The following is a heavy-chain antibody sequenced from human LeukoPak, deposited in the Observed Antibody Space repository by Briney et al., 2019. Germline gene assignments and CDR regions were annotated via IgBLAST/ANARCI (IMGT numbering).Heavy chain of an antibody. D-gene: IGHD5-12*01. J-gene: IGHJ4*02. CDR3: AKASGRGYDYGKYYFDY. Sequence: GGSLRLSCAASGFTFSSYAMSWVRQAPGKGLEWVSAISGSGGSTYYADSVKGRFTISRDNPKNTLYLQMNSLRAEDTAVYYCAKASGRGYDYGKYYFDYWGQGTLVTVSS. CDR2: ISGSGGST. V-gene: IGHV3-23*01. CDR1: GFTFSSYA.